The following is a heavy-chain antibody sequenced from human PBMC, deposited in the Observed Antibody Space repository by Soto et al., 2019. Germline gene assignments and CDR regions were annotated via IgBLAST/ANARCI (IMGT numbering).Heavy chain of an antibody. D-gene: IGHD5-12*01. V-gene: IGHV1-69*06. Sequence: GASVKVSCKASGGTFSSYAISWVRQAPGQGLEWMGGIIPIFGTANYAQKFQGRVTITADKSTSTAYMELSSLRSEDTAVYYCARAPLDGWMGYYYYGMDVWGQGTTVTVSS. CDR3: ARAPLDGWMGYYYYGMDV. CDR1: GGTFSSYA. J-gene: IGHJ6*02. CDR2: IIPIFGTA.